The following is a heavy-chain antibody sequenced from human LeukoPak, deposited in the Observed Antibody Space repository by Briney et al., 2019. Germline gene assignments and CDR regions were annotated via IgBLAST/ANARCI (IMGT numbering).Heavy chain of an antibody. Sequence: GGSLRLSCAASGFTFSSYSMNWVRQAPGKGLEWVSSISSSSSYIYYADSVKGRFTISRDNAKNSLYLQMNSLRAEDTAVYYCARDRVDSSGFHFDYWGQGTLVTVSS. CDR3: ARDRVDSSGFHFDY. J-gene: IGHJ4*02. CDR2: ISSSSSYI. CDR1: GFTFSSYS. D-gene: IGHD3-22*01. V-gene: IGHV3-21*01.